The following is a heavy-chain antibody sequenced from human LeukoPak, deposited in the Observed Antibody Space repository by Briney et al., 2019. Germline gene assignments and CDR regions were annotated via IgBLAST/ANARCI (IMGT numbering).Heavy chain of an antibody. V-gene: IGHV4-39*07. J-gene: IGHJ4*02. D-gene: IGHD6-13*01. CDR2: INHSGST. CDR3: ARGRGRYSSSWYPFDY. Sequence: PSETLSLTCTVSGGSISSSSYYWGWIRQPPGKGLEWIGEINHSGSTNYNPSLKSRVTISVDTSKNQFSLKLSSVTAADTAVYYCARGRGRYSSSWYPFDYWGQGTLVTVSS. CDR1: GGSISSSSYY.